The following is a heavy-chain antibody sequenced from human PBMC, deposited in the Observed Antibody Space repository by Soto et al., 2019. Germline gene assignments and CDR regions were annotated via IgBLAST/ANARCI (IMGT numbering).Heavy chain of an antibody. CDR1: GGSISSSSYY. J-gene: IGHJ5*02. D-gene: IGHD6-6*01. CDR2: IYYSGST. Sequence: SETLSLTCTVSGGSISSSSYYWGWIRQPPGKGLEWIGSIYYSGSTYYNPSLKSRVTISVDTSKNQFSLKLSSVTAADTAVYYCAIGIAARGSWFDPWGQGTLVTVSS. V-gene: IGHV4-39*01. CDR3: AIGIAARGSWFDP.